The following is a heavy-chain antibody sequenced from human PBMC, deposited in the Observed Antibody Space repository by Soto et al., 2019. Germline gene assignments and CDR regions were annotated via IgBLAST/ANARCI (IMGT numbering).Heavy chain of an antibody. CDR3: ASCSGGSCYSNYYYGMDV. CDR2: INPNSGGT. D-gene: IGHD2-15*01. J-gene: IGHJ6*02. Sequence: ASVKVSCKASGYTFTRYYMHWVRQAPGQGLEWMGWINPNSGGTNYAQKFQGWVTMTRDTSISTAYMELSSLRSEDTAVYYCASCSGGSCYSNYYYGMDVWGQGTTVTVSS. CDR1: GYTFTRYY. V-gene: IGHV1-2*04.